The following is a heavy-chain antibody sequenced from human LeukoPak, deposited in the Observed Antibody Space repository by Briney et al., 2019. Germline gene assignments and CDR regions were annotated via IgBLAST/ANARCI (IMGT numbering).Heavy chain of an antibody. CDR3: ARGEVLGKDSYFYYLDV. CDR2: ISYDGGDK. D-gene: IGHD1-26*01. V-gene: IGHV3-30-3*01. Sequence: PGGSLRLSCAASGFTFSSYAMHWVRQAPGKGLEWVAAISYDGGDKYYADSVRGRFTISKDNSNNTLYLEMDSLRAEDTTVFYCARGEVLGKDSYFYYLDVWGKGTTVTVSS. J-gene: IGHJ6*03. CDR1: GFTFSSYA.